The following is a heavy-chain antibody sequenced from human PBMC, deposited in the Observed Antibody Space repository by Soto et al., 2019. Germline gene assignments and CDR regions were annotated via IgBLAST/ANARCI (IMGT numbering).Heavy chain of an antibody. CDR3: ARGRYGDY. CDR2: ISAHNGNT. J-gene: IGHJ4*02. Sequence: QVHLVQSGAEVKKPWASVKVSWKSSGYGFTTYGITWVRQAPGQGLEWMAWISAHNGNTNYAQKVQGRVTVTRDTSTSTAYMELRSLRYDDTAVYYCARGRYGDYWGQGALVTVSS. CDR1: GYGFTTYG. D-gene: IGHD1-1*01. V-gene: IGHV1-18*01.